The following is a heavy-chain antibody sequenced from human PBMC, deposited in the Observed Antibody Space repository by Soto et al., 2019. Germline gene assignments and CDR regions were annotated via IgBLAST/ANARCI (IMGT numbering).Heavy chain of an antibody. CDR3: ARERAIAATGIFYY. Sequence: QVQLVESGGGVVQPGGSLRLSCAASGFTFSTFVIHLVRQAPGKGLEWVAATSYDGKNKDHADSVKGRFTISRDNSKNTLYLQMNSLRHEDTAVYFCARERAIAATGIFYYWGQGTLVTVSS. CDR2: TSYDGKNK. J-gene: IGHJ4*02. CDR1: GFTFSTFV. V-gene: IGHV3-30*04. D-gene: IGHD6-13*01.